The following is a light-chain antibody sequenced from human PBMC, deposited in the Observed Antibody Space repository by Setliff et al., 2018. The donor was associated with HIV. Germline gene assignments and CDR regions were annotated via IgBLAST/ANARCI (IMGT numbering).Light chain of an antibody. Sequence: QSVLTQPPSASGSPGQSVAISCTGTSSDVGGYNYVSWYQLHPGKAPKLMISEVTKRPSGVPDRFSGSKSGNTASLTVSGLQAEDEADYYCSSHRHNSPFVFGTGTKVTVL. V-gene: IGLV2-8*01. CDR2: EVT. J-gene: IGLJ1*01. CDR3: SSHRHNSPFV. CDR1: SSDVGGYNY.